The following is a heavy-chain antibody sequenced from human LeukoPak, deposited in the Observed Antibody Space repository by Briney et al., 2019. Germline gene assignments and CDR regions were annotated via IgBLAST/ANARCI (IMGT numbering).Heavy chain of an antibody. CDR2: IYYSGST. D-gene: IGHD6-13*01. J-gene: IGHJ4*02. CDR1: GGSISCYY. Sequence: SETLSLTCTVTGGSISCYYWSWIRQPPGKGLEWIGYIYYSGSTNYNPSLKSRVTISVDTSKNQFSLKLSSVTAADTAVYYCARVDSSSWSEDYWGQGTLVTVSS. CDR3: ARVDSSSWSEDY. V-gene: IGHV4-59*01.